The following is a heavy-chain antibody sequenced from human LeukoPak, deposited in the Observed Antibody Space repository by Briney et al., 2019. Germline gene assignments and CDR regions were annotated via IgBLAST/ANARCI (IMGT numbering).Heavy chain of an antibody. D-gene: IGHD6-6*01. J-gene: IGHJ4*02. CDR3: ARQRLVGIAARRDTYYFDY. CDR2: INPNSGGT. CDR1: GYTFTDYY. V-gene: IGHV1-2*02. Sequence: VASVKVSCKASGYTFTDYYMYWVRQAPGQGLEWMGWINPNSGGTNYAQKFQGRVTMMRDTSISTAYMELSRLRSDDTAVYYCARQRLVGIAARRDTYYFDYWGQGTLVTVSS.